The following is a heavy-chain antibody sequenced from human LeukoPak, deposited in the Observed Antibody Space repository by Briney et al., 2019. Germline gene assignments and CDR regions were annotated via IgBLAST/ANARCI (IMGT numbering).Heavy chain of an antibody. Sequence: PSETLSLTCTVSGGSISSYYWSWIRQPPGKGLEWIGYIYYSGSTNYNPSLKSRVTISVDTSKNQFSLKLSSVTAADTAVYYCAREVGAGAIGYCSGGSCYSAGNWFDPWGQGTLVTVSS. CDR2: IYYSGST. CDR1: GGSISSYY. V-gene: IGHV4-59*01. CDR3: AREVGAGAIGYCSGGSCYSAGNWFDP. J-gene: IGHJ5*02. D-gene: IGHD2-15*01.